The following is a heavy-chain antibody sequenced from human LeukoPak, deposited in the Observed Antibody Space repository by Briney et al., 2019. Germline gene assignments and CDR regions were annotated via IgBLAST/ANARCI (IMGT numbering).Heavy chain of an antibody. Sequence: GGSLRLSCAASGFTFSSYWMSWVRQAPGKGLEWVANIKQDGSEKYYVDSVKGRFTTSRDNAKNSLYLQMNSLRAEDTAVYYCARGPRDYDFWSGYYNYYYYYGMDVWGQGTTVTVSS. CDR1: GFTFSSYW. J-gene: IGHJ6*02. CDR2: IKQDGSEK. CDR3: ARGPRDYDFWSGYYNYYYYYGMDV. D-gene: IGHD3-3*01. V-gene: IGHV3-7*03.